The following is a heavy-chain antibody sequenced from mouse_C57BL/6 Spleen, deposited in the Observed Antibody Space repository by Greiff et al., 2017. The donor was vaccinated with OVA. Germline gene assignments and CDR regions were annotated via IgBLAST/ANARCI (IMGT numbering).Heavy chain of an antibody. CDR1: GYAFSSYW. J-gene: IGHJ2*01. CDR3: ASYYYGSLDY. CDR2: IYPGDGDT. D-gene: IGHD1-1*01. Sequence: VMLVESGAELVKPGASVKISCKASGYAFSSYWMNWVKQRPGKGLEWIGQIYPGDGDTNYNGKFKGKATLTADKSSSTAYMQLSSLTSEDSAVYFCASYYYGSLDYWGQGTTLTVSS. V-gene: IGHV1-80*01.